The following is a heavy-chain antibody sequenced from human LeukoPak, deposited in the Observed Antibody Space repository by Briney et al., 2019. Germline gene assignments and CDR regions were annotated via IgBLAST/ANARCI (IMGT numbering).Heavy chain of an antibody. CDR1: GFSFSNYA. D-gene: IGHD3-9*01. CDR2: ISGRSDNT. J-gene: IGHJ4*02. V-gene: IGHV3-23*01. Sequence: PAASLRLSCAASGFSFSNYAMYWIRQAPGKGLEWVWAISGRSDNTYYADSVKGRFTLSRDSSKNTRYLQMSSLRADDTAVYYCAKWGDYDVLTGYYVSDFWGQGTLVTVS. CDR3: AKWGDYDVLTGYYVSDF.